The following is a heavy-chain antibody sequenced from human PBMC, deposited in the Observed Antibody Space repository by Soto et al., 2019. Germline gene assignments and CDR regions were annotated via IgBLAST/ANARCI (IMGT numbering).Heavy chain of an antibody. J-gene: IGHJ4*02. Sequence: PGGSLRLSCAASGFTFSSYAMSWVRQAPGKGLEWVSAISGSGGSTYYADSVKGRFTISRDNSKNTMYLQMNSLRAEDTAIYYCAKDQGSGGLFDYWGQGTLVTVSS. V-gene: IGHV3-23*01. CDR2: ISGSGGST. D-gene: IGHD2-15*01. CDR1: GFTFSSYA. CDR3: AKDQGSGGLFDY.